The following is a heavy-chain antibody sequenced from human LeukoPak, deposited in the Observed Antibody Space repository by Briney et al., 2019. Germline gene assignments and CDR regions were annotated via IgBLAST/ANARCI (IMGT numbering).Heavy chain of an antibody. J-gene: IGHJ6*02. CDR1: GFTFSSYG. CDR2: ISYDGSNK. D-gene: IGHD6-13*01. Sequence: PGRSLRLSCAASGFTFSSYGMHWVRQAPGKGLEGVAVISYDGSNKYYADSVKGRFTISRDNSKNTLYLQMNSLRAEDTAVYYCAKDHSSSLKNYYYYYGMDVWGQGTTVTVSS. CDR3: AKDHSSSLKNYYYYYGMDV. V-gene: IGHV3-30*18.